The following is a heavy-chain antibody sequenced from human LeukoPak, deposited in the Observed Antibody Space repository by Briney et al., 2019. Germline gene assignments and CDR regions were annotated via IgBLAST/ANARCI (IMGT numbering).Heavy chain of an antibody. V-gene: IGHV4-30-4*01. CDR2: IYYSGST. J-gene: IGHJ4*02. CDR3: ASGVVVVAVDY. D-gene: IGHD2-15*01. Sequence: IXQPPGTXXXWIGYIYYSGSTYYNPSLKSRVTISVDTSKNQFSLKLSSVTAADTAVYYCASGVVVVAVDYWGQGTLVTVSS.